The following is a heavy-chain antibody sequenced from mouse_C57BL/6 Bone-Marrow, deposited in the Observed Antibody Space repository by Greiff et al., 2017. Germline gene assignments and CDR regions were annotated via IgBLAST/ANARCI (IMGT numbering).Heavy chain of an antibody. J-gene: IGHJ1*03. CDR1: GYSITSGYY. V-gene: IGHV3-6*01. CDR3: ASPFRGYFDV. CDR2: ISYDGSN. D-gene: IGHD3-3*01. Sequence: VQLQQSGPGLVKPSQSLSLTCSVTGYSITSGYYWNWIRQFPGNKLEWMGYISYDGSNNYNPSLKNRISITRDTSKNQFFLKLNSVTTEDTATYYCASPFRGYFDVWGTGTTVTVSS.